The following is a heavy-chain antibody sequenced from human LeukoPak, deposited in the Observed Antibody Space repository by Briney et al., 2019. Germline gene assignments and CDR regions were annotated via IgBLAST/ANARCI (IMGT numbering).Heavy chain of an antibody. CDR2: MNPNSGNT. CDR1: GYTFTSYD. D-gene: IGHD3-3*01. Sequence: ASVKVSCKASGYTFTSYDINWARQATGQGLEWMGWMNPNSGNTGYAQKFQGRVTMTRNTSISTAYMELSSLRSEDTAVYYCARGPYDFWSDLWFDPWGQGTLVTVSS. V-gene: IGHV1-8*01. CDR3: ARGPYDFWSDLWFDP. J-gene: IGHJ5*02.